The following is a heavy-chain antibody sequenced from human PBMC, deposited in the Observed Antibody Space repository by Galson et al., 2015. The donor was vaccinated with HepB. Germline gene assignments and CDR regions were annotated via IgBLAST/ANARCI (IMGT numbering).Heavy chain of an antibody. CDR1: GFIFSSYA. V-gene: IGHV3-23*01. D-gene: IGHD6-6*01. CDR2: ISGRGDST. Sequence: SLRLSCAASGFIFSSYAMNWVRQAPGKGLEWVSAISGRGDSTYYVDSVKGRFTISRDNSKNTLYLEMNSLRADDTAVYYCAKVLGSSSGNDYWGQGTLVTVSS. CDR3: AKVLGSSSGNDY. J-gene: IGHJ4*02.